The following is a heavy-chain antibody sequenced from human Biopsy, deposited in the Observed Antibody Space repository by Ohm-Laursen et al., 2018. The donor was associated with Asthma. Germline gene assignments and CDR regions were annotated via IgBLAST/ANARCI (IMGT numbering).Heavy chain of an antibody. V-gene: IGHV3-23*01. Sequence: GSLRLSCAASGFTFGDYWMSWVRQVPGKGLEWVSVISGSGGSTHYADSVKGRFTISRDHSKNTLYLQMNSLRAEDTAVYYCARGDSSGWSHYYFDYWGQGTLVTVSS. CDR3: ARGDSSGWSHYYFDY. CDR2: ISGSGGST. D-gene: IGHD6-19*01. J-gene: IGHJ4*02. CDR1: GFTFGDYW.